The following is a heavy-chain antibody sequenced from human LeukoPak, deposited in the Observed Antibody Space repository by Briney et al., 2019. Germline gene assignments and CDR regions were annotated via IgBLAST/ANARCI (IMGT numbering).Heavy chain of an antibody. Sequence: GGSLRLSCAASGFSFSSFEMNWVRQAPGKGLEWVSGISCSGDITYYADSVKGRFTISRDNSKNTLYLQMNSLRAEDTAVYYCAKGGEQLVGFQFDYWGQGTLVTVSS. CDR2: ISCSGDIT. J-gene: IGHJ4*02. V-gene: IGHV3-23*01. D-gene: IGHD6-6*01. CDR3: AKGGEQLVGFQFDY. CDR1: GFSFSSFE.